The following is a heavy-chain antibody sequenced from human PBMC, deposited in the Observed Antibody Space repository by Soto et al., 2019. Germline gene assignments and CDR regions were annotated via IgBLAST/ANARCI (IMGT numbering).Heavy chain of an antibody. J-gene: IGHJ4*02. Sequence: GGSLRLSCAASGFTFSIYAMSWFRQAPGKGLEWVSAISGSGGSTYYADSVKGRFTISRDNSKNTLYLQMNSLRAEDTAVYYCAKLIDFWSGHQDYWGQGTLVTVSS. CDR1: GFTFSIYA. V-gene: IGHV3-23*01. D-gene: IGHD3-3*01. CDR3: AKLIDFWSGHQDY. CDR2: ISGSGGST.